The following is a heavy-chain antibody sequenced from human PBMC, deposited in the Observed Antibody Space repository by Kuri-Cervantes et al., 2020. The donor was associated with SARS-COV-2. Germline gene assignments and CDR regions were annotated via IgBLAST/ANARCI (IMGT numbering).Heavy chain of an antibody. CDR2: IYESGDT. J-gene: IGHJ6*02. V-gene: IGHV4-39*01. Sequence: SETLSLTCTVSGDSISSSTYYWGWIRQSPEKGLEWIESIYESGDTYYSSSLKSRLSLSVDTSKNQFSLKLSSVTAADTAVYYCARARWGSGWTYYYYGMDVWGQGTTVTVSS. CDR3: ARARWGSGWTYYYYGMDV. CDR1: GDSISSSTYY. D-gene: IGHD6-19*01.